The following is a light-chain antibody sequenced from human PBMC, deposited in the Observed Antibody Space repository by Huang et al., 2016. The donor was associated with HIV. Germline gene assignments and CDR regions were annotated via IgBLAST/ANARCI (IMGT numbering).Light chain of an antibody. CDR1: QGIRSW. CDR2: RAS. V-gene: IGKV1-5*03. J-gene: IGKJ2*01. CDR3: QQYNSYLYT. Sequence: DIQMTQSPSTLPASVGDRVSITCRASQGIRSWLAWYQQKPGKAPKLLIYRASSLETGVPSRFSGSGSGTEFTLTISSLQPDDFATYYCQQYNSYLYTFGQGTKLEIK.